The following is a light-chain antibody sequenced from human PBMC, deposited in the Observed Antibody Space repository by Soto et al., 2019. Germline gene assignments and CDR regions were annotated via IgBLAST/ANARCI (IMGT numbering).Light chain of an antibody. Sequence: QSALTQPRSVSGSHGQSGTISCTGTSSDVGGSNYVSWYQQHPGKAPKLMIYDVSKRPSGVPDRFSGSKSSNTASLTISGIQAEDEADYYCCSYAGSYTYVFGTWTKVTVL. V-gene: IGLV2-11*01. CDR1: SSDVGGSNY. J-gene: IGLJ1*01. CDR3: CSYAGSYTYV. CDR2: DVS.